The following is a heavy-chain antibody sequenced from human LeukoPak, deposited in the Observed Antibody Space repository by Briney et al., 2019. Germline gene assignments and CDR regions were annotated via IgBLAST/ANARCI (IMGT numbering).Heavy chain of an antibody. V-gene: IGHV1-18*01. CDR1: GYTFTSYG. Sequence: ASVKVSCKASGYTFTSYGISWVRQAPGQGLEWMGWISAYNGNTNYAQKLQGRVTMTTDTSTSTAYMELRCLRSDDTAVYYCARVLNYYDSSGYLDYWGQGTLVTVSS. D-gene: IGHD3-22*01. J-gene: IGHJ4*02. CDR3: ARVLNYYDSSGYLDY. CDR2: ISAYNGNT.